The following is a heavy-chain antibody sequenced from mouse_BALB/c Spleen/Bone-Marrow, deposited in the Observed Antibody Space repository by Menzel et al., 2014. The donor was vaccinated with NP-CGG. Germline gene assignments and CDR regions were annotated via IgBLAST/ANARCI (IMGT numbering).Heavy chain of an antibody. D-gene: IGHD2-1*01. Sequence: VHLVESGPVLVRPGVSVKISCKGSGYTFTDYAMHWVKQSHAKSLEWIGVISTYSGNTNYNQKFKGKATMTVDKSSSTAYMELARLTSEDSAIYYCASPIYYGNYEGFAYWGQGTLVTVSA. CDR3: ASPIYYGNYEGFAY. J-gene: IGHJ3*01. CDR1: GYTFTDYA. CDR2: ISTYSGNT. V-gene: IGHV1-67*01.